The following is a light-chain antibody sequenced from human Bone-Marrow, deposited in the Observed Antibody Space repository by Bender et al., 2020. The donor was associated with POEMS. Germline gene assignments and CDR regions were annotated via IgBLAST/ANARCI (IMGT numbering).Light chain of an antibody. Sequence: QSALTQPASVSGSPGQSITVSCTGTSSDVGGYNFVSWYQHHPGKAPKLMIYDVTHRPSGVPDRFSGSKSGNTASLTVSGLQAEDEADYYCSSYAGSNSYVFGTGTEVTVL. V-gene: IGLV2-8*01. CDR3: SSYAGSNSYV. CDR1: SSDVGGYNF. J-gene: IGLJ1*01. CDR2: DVT.